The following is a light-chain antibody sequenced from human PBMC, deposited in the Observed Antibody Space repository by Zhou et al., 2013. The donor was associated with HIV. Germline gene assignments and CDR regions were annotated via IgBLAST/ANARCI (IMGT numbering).Light chain of an antibody. Sequence: IVMTQSPATLSLSPGETATLSCRASQTLDTNLAWYQQQPGQAPRLLIYGASTRATGIPARFSGSGSGTDFTLSISSLEPEDFAVYYCQQRSNWPLTFGGGTKVEIK. CDR2: GAS. CDR1: QTLDTN. CDR3: QQRSNWPLT. J-gene: IGKJ4*01. V-gene: IGKV3-11*01.